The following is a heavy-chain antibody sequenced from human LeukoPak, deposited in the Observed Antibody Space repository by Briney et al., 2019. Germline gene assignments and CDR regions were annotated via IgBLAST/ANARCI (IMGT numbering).Heavy chain of an antibody. V-gene: IGHV3-30-3*01. D-gene: IGHD3-22*01. CDR1: GFTFSSYA. CDR2: ISYDGSSK. J-gene: IGHJ4*02. Sequence: GRSLRLSCAASGFTFSSYAMHWVRQAPGKGLEWVAVISYDGSSKYYADSVKGRFTISRDNSKNTLYLQMNSLRAEDTAVYYCARDLRNYYDSSGYYEEDYWGQGTLVTVSS. CDR3: ARDLRNYYDSSGYYEEDY.